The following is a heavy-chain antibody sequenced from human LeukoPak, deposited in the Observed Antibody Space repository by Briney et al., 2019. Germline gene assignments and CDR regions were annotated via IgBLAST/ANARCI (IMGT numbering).Heavy chain of an antibody. J-gene: IGHJ5*02. CDR1: GFTFSSYS. CDR2: ISSSTTYI. Sequence: GGSLRLSCAASGFTFSSYSMNWVRQAPGKGLEWVSSISSSTTYIYYADSVKGRFTISRDNAKNSLHLQMNSLRAEDAAVYFCARAPTNHYDSSGYYYDRWGQGTLVTVSS. D-gene: IGHD3-22*01. V-gene: IGHV3-21*01. CDR3: ARAPTNHYDSSGYYYDR.